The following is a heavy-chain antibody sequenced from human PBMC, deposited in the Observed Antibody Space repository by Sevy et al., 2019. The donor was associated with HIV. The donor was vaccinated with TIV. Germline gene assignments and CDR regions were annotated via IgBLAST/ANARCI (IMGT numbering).Heavy chain of an antibody. CDR1: GFTFSSYG. CDR3: AGAYCGGDCYSGKFDY. D-gene: IGHD2-21*02. CDR2: IWYDGSNK. V-gene: IGHV3-33*01. Sequence: GGSLRLSCAASGFTFSSYGMHWVRQAPGKGLEWVAVIWYDGSNKYYADSVKGRFTISRDNSKNPLYLQMNSLRAEDTAVYYCAGAYCGGDCYSGKFDYWGQGTLVTVSS. J-gene: IGHJ4*02.